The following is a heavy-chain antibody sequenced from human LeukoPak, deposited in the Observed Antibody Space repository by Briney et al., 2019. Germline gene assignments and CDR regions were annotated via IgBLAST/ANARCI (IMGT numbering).Heavy chain of an antibody. CDR2: IYSGGDT. Sequence: GGSLRLSCAASGFTVSSNYRSWVRQAPGKGLEWVSVIYSGGDTYYADSVKGRFTISRDNSKNTVYLQMNSLRAEDTAVYYRARRYCSGGSCSGNWFDSWGQGTLVTVSS. J-gene: IGHJ5*01. CDR1: GFTVSSNY. CDR3: ARRYCSGGSCSGNWFDS. V-gene: IGHV3-53*01. D-gene: IGHD2-15*01.